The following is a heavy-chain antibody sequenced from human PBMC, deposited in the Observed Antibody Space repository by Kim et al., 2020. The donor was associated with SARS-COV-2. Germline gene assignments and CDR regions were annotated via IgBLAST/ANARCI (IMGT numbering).Heavy chain of an antibody. J-gene: IGHJ4*02. Sequence: AAPVKGRFTISRDDSKNTLYLQMNSLKTEDTAVYYCTYKRVRGVIMSLDYWGQGTLVTVSS. D-gene: IGHD3-10*01. CDR3: TYKRVRGVIMSLDY. V-gene: IGHV3-15*01.